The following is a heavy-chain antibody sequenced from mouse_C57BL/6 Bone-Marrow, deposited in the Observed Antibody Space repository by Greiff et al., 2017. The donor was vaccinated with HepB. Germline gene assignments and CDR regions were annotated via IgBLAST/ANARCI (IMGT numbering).Heavy chain of an antibody. CDR1: GFTFSSYA. V-gene: IGHV5-4*01. CDR3: ARDNPLLRYQAWFAY. D-gene: IGHD1-1*01. J-gene: IGHJ3*01. CDR2: ISDGGSYT. Sequence: EVQGVESGGGLVKPGGSLKLSCAASGFTFSSYAMSWVRQTPEKRLEWVATISDGGSYTYYPDNVKGRFTISRDNAKNNLYLQMSHLKSEDTAMYYCARDNPLLRYQAWFAYWGQGTLVTVSA.